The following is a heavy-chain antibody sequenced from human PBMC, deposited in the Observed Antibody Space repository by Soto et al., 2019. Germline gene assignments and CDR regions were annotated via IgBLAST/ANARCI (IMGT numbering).Heavy chain of an antibody. CDR3: VKEGYMRSDWYGQFDC. D-gene: IGHD6-19*01. J-gene: IGHJ4*02. Sequence: VQLVEFGGTLVQPGGSLRLSCSASGFTFNTFAMHWVRQTPGKGLEFVSAISSNGGNTYYADSVKGRFAISRDNSKNTLYLQMYSLRPEDTALYYCVKEGYMRSDWYGQFDCWGQGTLVTVSS. CDR2: ISSNGGNT. V-gene: IGHV3-64D*06. CDR1: GFTFNTFA.